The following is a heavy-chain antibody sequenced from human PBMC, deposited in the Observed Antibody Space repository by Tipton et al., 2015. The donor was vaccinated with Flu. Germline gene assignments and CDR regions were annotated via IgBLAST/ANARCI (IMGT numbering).Heavy chain of an antibody. CDR3: ARVGGDYRDTSGFIPWFDL. CDR1: GASISSYY. D-gene: IGHD3-22*01. V-gene: IGHV4-59*01. CDR2: IYYSGIT. J-gene: IGHJ5*02. Sequence: TLSLTCTVSGASISSYYWSWIRQPPGKGLEWIGYIYYSGITNYNPSLKSRVTISVDTSKNQFSLRLSSVTAADTAVYYCARVGGDYRDTSGFIPWFDLCGQGTLFTVSS.